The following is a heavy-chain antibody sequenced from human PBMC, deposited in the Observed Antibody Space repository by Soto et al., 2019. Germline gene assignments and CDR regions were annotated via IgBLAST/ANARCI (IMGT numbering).Heavy chain of an antibody. CDR2: IVVGSGNT. V-gene: IGHV1-58*01. Sequence: SVKVSCKASGFTFTSSAVRWVRQARGQRLEWIGWIVVGSGNTNYAQKFQERVTITRDMSTSTAYMELSSLRSEDTAVYYCVADFRASAGPIETYYYGMDVWGQGTTVTVSS. CDR3: VADFRASAGPIETYYYGMDV. D-gene: IGHD6-13*01. CDR1: GFTFTSSA. J-gene: IGHJ6*02.